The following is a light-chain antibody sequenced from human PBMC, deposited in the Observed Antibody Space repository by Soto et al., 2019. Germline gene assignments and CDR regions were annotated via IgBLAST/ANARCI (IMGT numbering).Light chain of an antibody. CDR3: SSYTSSSTPFYV. J-gene: IGLJ1*01. CDR2: DVS. CDR1: SSDVGGYNY. V-gene: IGLV2-14*01. Sequence: QSALTQPASVSGSPGQSITISCTGTSSDVGGYNYVSWYQQHPGKAPKLMIYDVSNRPSGVSNRFSGSKSGNTASLTISGLQTEDKSDYYCSSYTSSSTPFYVFGTGTKVTVL.